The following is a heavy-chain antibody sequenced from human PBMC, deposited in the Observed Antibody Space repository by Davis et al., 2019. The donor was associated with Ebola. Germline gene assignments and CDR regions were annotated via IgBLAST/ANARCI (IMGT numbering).Heavy chain of an antibody. CDR1: GDSVFGKNGA. J-gene: IGHJ6*02. CDR2: TYYTSKWHN. V-gene: IGHV6-1*01. D-gene: IGHD3-16*01. CDR3: VRGWGRSGLDV. Sequence: HSQTLSLTCAISGDSVFGKNGAWNWIRQSPPRGLEWLGRTYYTSKWHNDYGESVKSRISINPDTSKNQLSLQLNSVTPEDAAVYYCVRGWGRSGLDVWGQGTTVTVSS.